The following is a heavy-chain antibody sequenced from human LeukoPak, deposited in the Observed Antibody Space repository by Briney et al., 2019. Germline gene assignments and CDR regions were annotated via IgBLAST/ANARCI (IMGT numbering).Heavy chain of an antibody. D-gene: IGHD2-21*02. Sequence: PGGSLRLSCAASGFTFSTYWMTWVRQAPGKGLEWVANINQDGSETLYMDSLKGRFTISRDNAKNSLFLQMNSLRTEDTALYYCARAWRCVSTHCYSYFDPWGQGTLVTVSS. CDR1: GFTFSTYW. CDR3: ARAWRCVSTHCYSYFDP. CDR2: INQDGSET. V-gene: IGHV3-7*01. J-gene: IGHJ5*02.